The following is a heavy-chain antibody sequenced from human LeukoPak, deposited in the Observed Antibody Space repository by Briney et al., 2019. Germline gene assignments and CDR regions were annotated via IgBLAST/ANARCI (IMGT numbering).Heavy chain of an antibody. CDR2: INPNSGGT. Sequence: ASVKVSCKASGYTFTGYYMHWVRQAPGQGLEWMGWINPNSGGTNYAQKFQGRVTMTRDTSISTAYMELSRLRSEDTAVYYCARRGYSSSSYYFDYWGQGTLVTVSS. V-gene: IGHV1-2*02. D-gene: IGHD6-6*01. J-gene: IGHJ4*02. CDR3: ARRGYSSSSYYFDY. CDR1: GYTFTGYY.